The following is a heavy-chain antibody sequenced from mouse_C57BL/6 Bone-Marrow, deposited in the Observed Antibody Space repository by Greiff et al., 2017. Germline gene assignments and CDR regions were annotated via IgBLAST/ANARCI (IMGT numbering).Heavy chain of an antibody. CDR3: ARRGYYALYYFDY. D-gene: IGHD2-3*01. Sequence: DVHLVESGGDLVKPGGSLKLSCAASGFTFSSYGMSWVRQTPDKRLEWVATISSGGSYTYYPDSVKGRFTISRDNAKNTLYLQMSSLKSEDTAMYYCARRGYYALYYFDYWGQGTTLTVSS. J-gene: IGHJ2*01. CDR2: ISSGGSYT. CDR1: GFTFSSYG. V-gene: IGHV5-6*01.